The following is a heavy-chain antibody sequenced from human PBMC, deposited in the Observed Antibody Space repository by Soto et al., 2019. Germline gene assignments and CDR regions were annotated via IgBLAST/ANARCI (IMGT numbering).Heavy chain of an antibody. CDR2: ISYDGSNK. J-gene: IGHJ6*02. CDR1: GFTFSSYG. V-gene: IGHV3-30*18. CDR3: AKRITMVRGVKLSYYYYGMDV. Sequence: PGGSLRLSCAASGFTFSSYGMHWVRQAPGKGLEWVAVISYDGSNKYYADSVKGRFTISRDNSKNTLYLQMNSLRAEDTAVYYCAKRITMVRGVKLSYYYYGMDVSGQGTTVTVSS. D-gene: IGHD3-10*01.